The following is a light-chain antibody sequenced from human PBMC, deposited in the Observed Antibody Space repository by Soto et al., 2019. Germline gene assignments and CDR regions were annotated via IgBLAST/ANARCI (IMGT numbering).Light chain of an antibody. V-gene: IGKV1-5*01. CDR2: DAS. J-gene: IGKJ4*01. Sequence: DIQMTQSPSTLSQSIGDRLTITCRASRSISDWVAWYQHKPGKAPKLLIFDASTLKSGVPSRFSGSGSGTDFTLTISCLQSEDFATYYCQQYYSYPLTFGGGTKVDIK. CDR1: RSISDW. CDR3: QQYYSYPLT.